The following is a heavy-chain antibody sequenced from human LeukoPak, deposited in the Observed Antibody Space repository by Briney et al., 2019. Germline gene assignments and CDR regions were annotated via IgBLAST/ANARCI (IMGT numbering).Heavy chain of an antibody. Sequence: ASVKVSCKASGYTFTSYYMHWVRQAPGQGLEWMGIINPSGGSTSYAQKFQGRVTMTRDTSTSTVYMELSSLRSEDTAVYYCARGSYDYVWGSYRPYYFDYWGQGTLVTVSS. CDR1: GYTFTSYY. V-gene: IGHV1-46*01. D-gene: IGHD3-16*02. J-gene: IGHJ4*02. CDR3: ARGSYDYVWGSYRPYYFDY. CDR2: INPSGGST.